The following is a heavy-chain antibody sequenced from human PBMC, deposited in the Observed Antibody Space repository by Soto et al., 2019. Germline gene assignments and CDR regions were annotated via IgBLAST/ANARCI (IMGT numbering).Heavy chain of an antibody. V-gene: IGHV4-4*07. CDR3: ARLHLPALQGAFDI. CDR2: ISTSGRT. J-gene: IGHJ3*02. CDR1: GGSINSDY. Sequence: PSETLSLTCSVSGGSINSDYWTWIRQSAGKGLEWIGRISTSGRTTYNPSLKSRVTMSIDTSRNQFSLTLISVTAADTALYYCARLHLPALQGAFDIWGQGTMV. D-gene: IGHD2-2*01.